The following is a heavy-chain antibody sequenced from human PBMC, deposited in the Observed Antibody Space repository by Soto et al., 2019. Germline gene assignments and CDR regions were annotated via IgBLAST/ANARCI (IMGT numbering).Heavy chain of an antibody. J-gene: IGHJ6*02. CDR2: ISGSGGST. V-gene: IGHV3-23*01. CDR3: ARDFLGYYYDSSGYQDV. Sequence: EVQLLESGGGLVQPGGSLRLSCAASGFTFSSYAMSWVRQAPGKGLEWVSAISGSGGSTYYADSVKGRFTISRDNAKNSLYLQMNSLRAEDTAVYYCARDFLGYYYDSSGYQDVWGQGTTVTVSS. CDR1: GFTFSSYA. D-gene: IGHD3-22*01.